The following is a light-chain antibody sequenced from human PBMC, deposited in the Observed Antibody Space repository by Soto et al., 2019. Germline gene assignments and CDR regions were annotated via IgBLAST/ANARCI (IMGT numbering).Light chain of an antibody. CDR3: SSYTSSSTYV. CDR1: SSDVGGYNY. J-gene: IGLJ1*01. Sequence: QSVLTQPASVSGSPGQSITISCTGTSSDVGGYNYVSWYQQHSGKAPKLMIYDVTNRPSGVSNRFSGSKSGYTASLTISGLQAEDEADYYCSSYTSSSTYVFGTGTKVTVL. CDR2: DVT. V-gene: IGLV2-14*03.